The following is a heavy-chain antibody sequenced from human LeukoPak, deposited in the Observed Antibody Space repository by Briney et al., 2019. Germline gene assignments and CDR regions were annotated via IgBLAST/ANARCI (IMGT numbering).Heavy chain of an antibody. CDR3: ARHSRGLEY. CDR2: IYYSGST. D-gene: IGHD6-19*01. Sequence: SETLSLTCTVSGVSISSSDYYWGWIGQPPGKGLECIGTIYYSGSTYYNQSLNSLVSLFVDTYIYQFSLKLNSVSHADTACDFCARHSRGLEYWGQGTQVTVSS. V-gene: IGHV4-39*01. J-gene: IGHJ4*02. CDR1: GVSISSSDYY.